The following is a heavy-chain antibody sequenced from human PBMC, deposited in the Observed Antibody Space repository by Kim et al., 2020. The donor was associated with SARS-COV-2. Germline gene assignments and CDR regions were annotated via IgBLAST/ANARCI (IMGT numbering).Heavy chain of an antibody. J-gene: IGHJ6*02. CDR3: TRPSGLYGSGSYLSPLTGSGAPYYYYYGMDV. CDR2: INPSGGST. D-gene: IGHD3-10*01. CDR1: GYTFTSYY. V-gene: IGHV1-46*01. Sequence: ASVKVSCKASGYTFTSYYMHWVRQAPGQGLEWMGIINPSGGSTSYAQKFQGRVTMTRDTSTSTVYMELSSLRSEDTAVYYCTRPSGLYGSGSYLSPLTGSGAPYYYYYGMDVWGQGTTVTVSS.